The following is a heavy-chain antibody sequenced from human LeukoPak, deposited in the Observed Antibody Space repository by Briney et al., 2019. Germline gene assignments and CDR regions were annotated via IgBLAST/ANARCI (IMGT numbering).Heavy chain of an antibody. J-gene: IGHJ4*02. D-gene: IGHD3-16*02. CDR2: INPNSGGT. CDR3: ARSTRSTTNFQSLHYDYVWGSYRSLYFDY. CDR1: GYTFTGYY. Sequence: GASVKVSCKASGYTFTGYYMHWVRQAPGQGLEWMGWINPNSGGTNYAQKFQGRVTMTRDTSISTAYMELSRLRSDDTAVYYCARSTRSTTNFQSLHYDYVWGSYRSLYFDYWGQGTLVTVSS. V-gene: IGHV1-2*02.